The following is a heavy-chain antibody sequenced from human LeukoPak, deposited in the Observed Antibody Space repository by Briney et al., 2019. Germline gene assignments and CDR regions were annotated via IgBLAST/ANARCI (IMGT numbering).Heavy chain of an antibody. D-gene: IGHD6-13*01. V-gene: IGHV1-2*02. CDR3: ARDLFIATAPTDY. J-gene: IGHJ4*02. CDR2: INPNNGGT. Sequence: ASVKVSCKASGYTFTAYYIHWVRQAPGQGLEWMGWINPNNGGTNYAQKFQGRVTMTRDTSISTAYMELSSLRSDDTAVYYCARDLFIATAPTDYWGQGTLVTVSS. CDR1: GYTFTAYY.